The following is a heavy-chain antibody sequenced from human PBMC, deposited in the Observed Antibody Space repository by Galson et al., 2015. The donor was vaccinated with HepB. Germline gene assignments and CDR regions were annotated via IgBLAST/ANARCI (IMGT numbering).Heavy chain of an antibody. D-gene: IGHD5-18*01. CDR2: IWHDGSNQ. V-gene: IGHV3-33*01. J-gene: IGHJ4*02. CDR3: VRESLMAMVTFDL. Sequence: SLRLSCAASGFIFSRHGIHWVRQAPGKGLECVAMIWHDGSNQLYADSVKGRFTISRDNSKNTLYLQMNSLRAEDTAVYYCVRESLMAMVTFDLWDRGTLVTVSS. CDR1: GFIFSRHG.